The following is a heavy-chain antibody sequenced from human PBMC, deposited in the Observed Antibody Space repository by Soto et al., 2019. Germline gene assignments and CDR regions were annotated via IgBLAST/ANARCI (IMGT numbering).Heavy chain of an antibody. Sequence: ASVKVSCKASGYTFTTYGIAWVRQAPGQGLEWLGWISAYNGNTSYAQKFQGRVTMTTETSTNTAYMEVRSLRSDDTAVYYCARDKGSKAWSYFFDFWGQGTLVTVSS. V-gene: IGHV1-18*01. J-gene: IGHJ4*02. CDR1: GYTFTTYG. D-gene: IGHD1-26*01. CDR3: ARDKGSKAWSYFFDF. CDR2: ISAYNGNT.